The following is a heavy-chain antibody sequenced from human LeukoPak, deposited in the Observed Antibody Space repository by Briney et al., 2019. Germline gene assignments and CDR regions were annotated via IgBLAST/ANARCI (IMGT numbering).Heavy chain of an antibody. CDR1: GFTFSSYT. CDR3: ARTKSGYSSGSTPDY. CDR2: ISTSSRFV. D-gene: IGHD6-19*01. J-gene: IGHJ4*02. Sequence: GGSLRLSCAASGFTFSSYTMNWVRQAPGRGLEWVSSISTSSRFVYYADSLKGRFTISRDDAKSSLYLQMNSLRADDTAVYYCARTKSGYSSGSTPDYWGQGTLVTVSS. V-gene: IGHV3-21*01.